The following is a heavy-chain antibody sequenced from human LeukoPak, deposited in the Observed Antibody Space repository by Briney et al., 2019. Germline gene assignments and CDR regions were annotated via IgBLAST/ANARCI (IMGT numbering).Heavy chain of an antibody. CDR1: GYSFTSYW. J-gene: IGHJ5*02. Sequence: GESLKISCKGSGYSFTSYWIGWVRQLPGKGLEWMGIIYPGDSDTRYSPSFQGQVTISADKSISTAYLQWSSLKASDTAMYYCARLRIAARRSTDGNWFDPWGQGTLVTVSS. CDR2: IYPGDSDT. V-gene: IGHV5-51*01. CDR3: ARLRIAARRSTDGNWFDP. D-gene: IGHD6-6*01.